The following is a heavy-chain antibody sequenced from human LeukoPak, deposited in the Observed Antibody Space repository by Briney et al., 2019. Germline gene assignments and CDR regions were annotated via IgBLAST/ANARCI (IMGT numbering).Heavy chain of an antibody. Sequence: GTNYAQKFQGWVTMTRDTSISTAYMELSRLRSDDTAVYYCARDLGFGGYSGYDFEYNWFDPWGQGTLVTVSS. V-gene: IGHV1-2*04. J-gene: IGHJ5*02. D-gene: IGHD5-12*01. CDR2: GT. CDR3: ARDLGFGGYSGYDFEYNWFDP.